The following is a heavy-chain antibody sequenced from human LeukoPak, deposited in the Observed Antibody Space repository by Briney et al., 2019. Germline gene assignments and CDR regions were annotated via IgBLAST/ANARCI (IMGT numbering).Heavy chain of an antibody. CDR1: GGSFSGYY. J-gene: IGHJ4*02. CDR2: INHSGST. V-gene: IGHV4-34*01. D-gene: IGHD6-13*01. Sequence: SETLSLTCAVYGGSFSGYYWSWIRQPPGKGLEWIGEINHSGSTNYNPSPKSRVTISVDTSKNQFSLKLSSVTAADTAVYYCARATLEQQLAHFDYWGQGTLVTVSS. CDR3: ARATLEQQLAHFDY.